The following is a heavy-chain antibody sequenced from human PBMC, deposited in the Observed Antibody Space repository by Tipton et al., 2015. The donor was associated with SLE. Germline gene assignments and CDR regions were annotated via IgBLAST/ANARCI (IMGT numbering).Heavy chain of an antibody. D-gene: IGHD5-24*01. Sequence: QLVQSGAEVKRPGSSVTVSCRASGGTFSSNSINWVRQAPGQGLEWMGEIIPFLGTTNYAQKLQGRVTITADDSTNTAYMDLSGLRSQDTAVYYCARGRRWLQLPDFDYWGQGTLVTVSS. CDR1: GGTFSSNS. V-gene: IGHV1-69*01. CDR3: ARGRRWLQLPDFDY. J-gene: IGHJ4*02. CDR2: IIPFLGTT.